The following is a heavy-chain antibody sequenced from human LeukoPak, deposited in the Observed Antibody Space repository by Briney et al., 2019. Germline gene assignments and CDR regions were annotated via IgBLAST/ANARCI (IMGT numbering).Heavy chain of an antibody. J-gene: IGHJ4*02. CDR1: GYTFTSYG. CDR3: ARWRAKSFDY. CDR2: TSAYNGNT. V-gene: IGHV1-18*01. Sequence: ASVKVSCKASGYTFTSYGISWVRQAPGQGLEWMGWTSAYNGNTNYAQKFQGRVTMTTDTSTSTAYMELRSLRSDDTAVFYCARWRAKSFDYWGQGTLVTVSS. D-gene: IGHD3-3*01.